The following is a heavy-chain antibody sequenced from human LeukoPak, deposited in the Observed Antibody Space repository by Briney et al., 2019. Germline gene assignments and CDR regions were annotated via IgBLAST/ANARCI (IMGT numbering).Heavy chain of an antibody. CDR3: AKGQQRFDY. Sequence: GGSLRLSCAASGFSFSSYWMTWVRRAPGKGLEWVANIKEDGSEKYYVDSVKGRFSISRDNAKNSLFLHMNSLRAEDTAVYYCAKGQQRFDYRGQGTLVTVSS. V-gene: IGHV3-7*04. CDR1: GFSFSSYW. J-gene: IGHJ4*02. D-gene: IGHD6-13*01. CDR2: IKEDGSEK.